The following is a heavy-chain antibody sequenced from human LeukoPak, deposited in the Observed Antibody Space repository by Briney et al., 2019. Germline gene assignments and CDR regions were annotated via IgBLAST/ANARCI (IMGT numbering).Heavy chain of an antibody. Sequence: GGSLRLSCAASGFPFRDYFMSWIRQAPGKGLEWLAYTNTAGNTLYYADSVKGRFTISRDNAKKPLYLQMNTLRAEDTAVYYCARATYDSSAVDAFDIWGQGTMVTVSP. CDR1: GFPFRDYF. V-gene: IGHV3-11*01. CDR3: ARATYDSSAVDAFDI. CDR2: TNTAGNTL. D-gene: IGHD3-22*01. J-gene: IGHJ3*02.